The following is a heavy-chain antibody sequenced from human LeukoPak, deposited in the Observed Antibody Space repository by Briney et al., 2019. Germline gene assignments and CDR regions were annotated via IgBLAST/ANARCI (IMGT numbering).Heavy chain of an antibody. CDR1: GGTFSSYA. J-gene: IGHJ5*02. V-gene: IGHV1-69*13. Sequence: ASVKVSCKASGGTFSSYAINWVRQAPGQGLEWMGEIIPIFSTSNYAQKFQGRVTITADESTSTAYMELNSLRSEDTAFYYCASARATAMEDNWFDPWGQGTLVTVSS. CDR3: ASARATAMEDNWFDP. CDR2: IIPIFSTS. D-gene: IGHD5-18*01.